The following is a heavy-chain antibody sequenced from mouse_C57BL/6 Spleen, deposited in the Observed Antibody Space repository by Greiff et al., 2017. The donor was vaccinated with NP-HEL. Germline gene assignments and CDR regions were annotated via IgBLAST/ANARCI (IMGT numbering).Heavy chain of an antibody. V-gene: IGHV1-64*01. CDR3: ARMGGGSYYFDY. J-gene: IGHJ2*01. CDR1: GYTFTSYW. Sequence: QVQLQQPGAELVKPGASVKLSCKASGYTFTSYWMHWVKQRPGQGLEWIGMIHPNSGSTNYNEKFKSKATLTVDKSSSTAYMQLSRLTSEDSAVYYWARMGGGSYYFDYWGQGTTLTVSS. CDR2: IHPNSGST.